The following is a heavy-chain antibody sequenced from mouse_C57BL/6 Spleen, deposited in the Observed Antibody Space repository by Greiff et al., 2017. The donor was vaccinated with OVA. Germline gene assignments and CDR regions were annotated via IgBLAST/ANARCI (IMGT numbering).Heavy chain of an antibody. Sequence: EVQLQQSGPELVKPGASVKMSCKASGYTFTDYNMHWVKQSHGKSLEWIGYINPNNGGTSYNQKFKGKATLTVNKSSSTAYMELRSLTSEDSAVYYCAKTAQATGAMDYWGQGTSVTVSS. CDR3: AKTAQATGAMDY. CDR2: INPNNGGT. V-gene: IGHV1-22*01. J-gene: IGHJ4*01. D-gene: IGHD3-2*02. CDR1: GYTFTDYN.